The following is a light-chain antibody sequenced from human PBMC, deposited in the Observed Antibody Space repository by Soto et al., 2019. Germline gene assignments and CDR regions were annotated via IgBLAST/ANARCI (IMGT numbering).Light chain of an antibody. J-gene: IGKJ1*01. CDR1: QSISDL. CDR3: QQYNGYWT. V-gene: IGKV1-5*03. Sequence: DIQMTQSPSTLSASVGDRVTITCRASQSISDLLAWYQQKPGKAPKLLIYEASSLKSGVPSRFSGSGSGTEYTLTISSLQPDGFATYYCQQYNGYWTFGQGTKVEIK. CDR2: EAS.